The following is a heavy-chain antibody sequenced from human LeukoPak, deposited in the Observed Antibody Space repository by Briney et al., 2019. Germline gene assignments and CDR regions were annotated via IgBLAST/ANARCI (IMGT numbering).Heavy chain of an antibody. Sequence: SGTLSLTCAVSGGSISSSNWWSWVRQPPGKGLEWIGEIYHSGSTNYNPSLKSRVTLSVDKSKNQFSLKLSSVTAADTAVYYCARVTGGYSSGWYFGYFDYWGQGTLVTVSS. CDR2: IYHSGST. CDR3: ARVTGGYSSGWYFGYFDY. D-gene: IGHD6-19*01. V-gene: IGHV4-4*02. CDR1: GGSISSSNW. J-gene: IGHJ4*02.